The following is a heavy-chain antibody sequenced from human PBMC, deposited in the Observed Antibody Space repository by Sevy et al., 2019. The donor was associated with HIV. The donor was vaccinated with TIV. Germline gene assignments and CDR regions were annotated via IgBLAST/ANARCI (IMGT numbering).Heavy chain of an antibody. CDR1: GFTFSKYA. CDR3: AKSSLPYGDYHFDQ. CDR2: ISGSGEST. V-gene: IGHV3-23*01. Sequence: GGSLRLSCVASGFTFSKYAMNWVRQAPGKGLEWVAAISGSGESTYYAGAVKGRFTISRDNSKNTLYLQMNSLRAEDTAVYYCAKSSLPYGDYHFDQWGQGTLVTVSS. J-gene: IGHJ4*02. D-gene: IGHD4-17*01.